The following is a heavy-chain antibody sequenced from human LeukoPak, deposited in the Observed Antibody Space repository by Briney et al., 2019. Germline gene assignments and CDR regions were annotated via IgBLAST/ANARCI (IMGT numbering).Heavy chain of an antibody. V-gene: IGHV3-48*03. CDR2: ISSRGSTI. CDR3: ARVLTGYYIVDY. CDR1: GFTFSSYD. Sequence: GGSLRLSCAASGFTFSSYDVNWVRQAPGKGLEWVSYISSRGSTIYYADSAKGRFTISRGNANNSLYLEMNSLRAEDTAVYYCARVLTGYYIVDYWGQGTLVTVSS. J-gene: IGHJ4*02. D-gene: IGHD3-9*01.